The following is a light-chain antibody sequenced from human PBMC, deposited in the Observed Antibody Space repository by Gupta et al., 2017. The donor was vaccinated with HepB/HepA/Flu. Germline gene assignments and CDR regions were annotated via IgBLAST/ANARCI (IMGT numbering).Light chain of an antibody. V-gene: IGLV2-23*02. CDR3: CSYAGSNSFV. J-gene: IGLJ1*01. CDR1: SSDVGSHNL. CDR2: EVS. Sequence: QSALPQPASVSGSPGQSITISCTGTSSDVGSHNLVSWYQRHPGSAPKLMIYEVSNRPSGVSNRFAGSKAGTTASLTISGRQAEDEAYYYCCSYAGSNSFVFGTGTKVTVL.